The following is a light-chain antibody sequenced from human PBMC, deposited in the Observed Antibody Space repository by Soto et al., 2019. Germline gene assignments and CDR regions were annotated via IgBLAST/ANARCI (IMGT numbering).Light chain of an antibody. J-gene: IGLJ3*02. CDR2: GVS. V-gene: IGLV2-14*01. CDR3: QSYDNSLSGSWV. CDR1: SSDVRSYNY. Sequence: QSALTQPASVSGSPGQSITISCTGISSDVRSYNYVSWYQHHLGQAPKLLVYGVSNRPSGVSNRFSGSKSANTASLTISGLQAEDEADYYCQSYDNSLSGSWVFGGGTKLTVL.